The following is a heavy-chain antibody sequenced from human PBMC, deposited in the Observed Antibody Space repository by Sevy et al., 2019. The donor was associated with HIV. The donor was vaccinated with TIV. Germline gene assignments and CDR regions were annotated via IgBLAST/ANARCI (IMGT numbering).Heavy chain of an antibody. CDR2: IKEDGSGR. CDR1: GFTFGSYW. V-gene: IGHV3-7*01. D-gene: IGHD6-6*01. J-gene: IGHJ4*02. Sequence: GGSLRLSCAASGFTFGSYWMTWVRQAPGKGLEWVANIKEDGSGRFYVDSVRGRFTVSRDNAKKTLYLQMNNLRGEDTALYYCARLYSSSSVRGLDHWGQGALVTVSS. CDR3: ARLYSSSSVRGLDH.